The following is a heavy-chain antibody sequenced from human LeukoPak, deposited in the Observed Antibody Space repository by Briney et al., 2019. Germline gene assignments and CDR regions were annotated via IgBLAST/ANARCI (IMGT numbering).Heavy chain of an antibody. J-gene: IGHJ4*02. CDR1: GFTFSSYG. V-gene: IGHV3-33*01. Sequence: GGSLRLSCAASGFTFSSYGMHWVRQAPGKGLEWVAVIWYDGSNKYYADSVKGRFTISRDNSKNTLYLQMNSLSAEDTALYYCAREGVAAHDYDSSGYEIDSWGQGTLVTVSS. CDR2: IWYDGSNK. CDR3: AREGVAAHDYDSSGYEIDS. D-gene: IGHD3-22*01.